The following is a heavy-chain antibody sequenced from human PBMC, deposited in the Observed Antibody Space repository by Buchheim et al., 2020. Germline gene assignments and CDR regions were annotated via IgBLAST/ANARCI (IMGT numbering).Heavy chain of an antibody. V-gene: IGHV3-48*02. CDR2: IRTIREGGM. D-gene: IGHD3-16*01. Sequence: EVQLVESGGGLVQPGGSLRISCEASGFTFSDYPMNWVRQAPGKGLAWLSTIRTIREGGMNSADAVKGRFPLSRDAARNSLFLQMNSLRDEDTAVYYCARDLNYAFDHWGQGIL. CDR3: ARDLNYAFDH. CDR1: GFTFSDYP. J-gene: IGHJ4*02.